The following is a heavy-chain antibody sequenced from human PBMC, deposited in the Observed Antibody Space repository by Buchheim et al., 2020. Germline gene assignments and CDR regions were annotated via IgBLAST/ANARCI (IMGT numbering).Heavy chain of an antibody. Sequence: QVQLVESGGGVVQPGRSLRLSCAASGFTFSDYGMHWVRQPPGKGLEYVAVISYDGTNKYYADSVKGRFTISRDNSKNTLYLQMNSLRAEDTAVYHCAKSGCSRTSCYCNGWGQGTL. CDR2: ISYDGTNK. CDR1: GFTFSDYG. V-gene: IGHV3-30*18. D-gene: IGHD2-2*01. J-gene: IGHJ4*01. CDR3: AKSGCSRTSCYCNG.